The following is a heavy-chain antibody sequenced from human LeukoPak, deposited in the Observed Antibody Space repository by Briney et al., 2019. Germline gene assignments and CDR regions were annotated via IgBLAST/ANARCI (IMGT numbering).Heavy chain of an antibody. CDR1: GFSFSSYE. CDR3: ARGTTTFDY. Sequence: GGSLRLSCAASGFSFSSYEMNWVRQAPGKGLEWVSYIGSSGSTVYYADSVKGRFTISRDNAKNSLYLQMNSLRAEDTAVYYCARGTTTFDYWGQGTLVTVSS. V-gene: IGHV3-48*03. CDR2: IGSSGSTV. D-gene: IGHD4-17*01. J-gene: IGHJ4*02.